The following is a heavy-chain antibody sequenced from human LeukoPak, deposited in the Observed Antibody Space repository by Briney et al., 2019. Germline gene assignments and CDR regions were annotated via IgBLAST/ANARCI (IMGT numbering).Heavy chain of an antibody. D-gene: IGHD2-2*01. CDR1: GFTFRSYW. J-gene: IGHJ4*02. CDR3: ARGSRYCRSTSCYSLDY. V-gene: IGHV3-7*01. Sequence: PGGSLRLSCAASGFTFRSYWMSWVRQAPGKGLEWVADIKQDGSEKYYVDSVKGRFTISRDNAKNSLYLQMNSLRAEGTAVYYCARGSRYCRSTSCYSLDYWGQGILVTVSS. CDR2: IKQDGSEK.